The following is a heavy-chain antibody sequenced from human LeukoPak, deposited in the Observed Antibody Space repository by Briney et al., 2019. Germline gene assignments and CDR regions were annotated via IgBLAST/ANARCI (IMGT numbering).Heavy chain of an antibody. Sequence: PGGSLRLSCAASGFTFDDYAMHWVRQAPGKGLEWVSGISWNSGSIGYADSVKGRFTISGDNAKNSLYLQMNSLRAEDTALYYCAKPKLELDAFDIWGQGTMVTVSS. CDR2: ISWNSGSI. D-gene: IGHD1-7*01. J-gene: IGHJ3*02. CDR3: AKPKLELDAFDI. V-gene: IGHV3-9*01. CDR1: GFTFDDYA.